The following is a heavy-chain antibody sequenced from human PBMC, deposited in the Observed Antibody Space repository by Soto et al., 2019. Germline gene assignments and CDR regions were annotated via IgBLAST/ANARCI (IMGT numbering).Heavy chain of an antibody. CDR1: GYTFTSYD. Sequence: ASVKVSCKASGYTFTSYDINWVRQATGQGLEWMGWMNPNSGNTGYAQKFQGRVTMTRNTSISTAYMELSSLRSEDTAVYYCARMYYDYVWRSYRLDWFDTWGQGTLVTVSS. CDR3: ARMYYDYVWRSYRLDWFDT. V-gene: IGHV1-8*01. D-gene: IGHD3-16*02. J-gene: IGHJ5*02. CDR2: MNPNSGNT.